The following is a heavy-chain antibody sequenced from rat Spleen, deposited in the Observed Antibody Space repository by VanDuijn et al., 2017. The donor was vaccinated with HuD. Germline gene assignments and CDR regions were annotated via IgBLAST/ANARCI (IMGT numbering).Heavy chain of an antibody. CDR1: GFTFSDYY. D-gene: IGHD1-9*01. V-gene: IGHV5-29*01. CDR2: ISYDGSST. CDR3: TKVRTTGIPGFAY. J-gene: IGHJ3*01. Sequence: EVQLVESDGGLVQPGRSLKLSCAASGFTFSDYYMAWVRQAPTKGLEWVATISYDGSSTYYRDSVRGRFTISRDNAKSTLSLQMDSLRSEDTATYYCTKVRTTGIPGFAYWGQGTLVTVSS.